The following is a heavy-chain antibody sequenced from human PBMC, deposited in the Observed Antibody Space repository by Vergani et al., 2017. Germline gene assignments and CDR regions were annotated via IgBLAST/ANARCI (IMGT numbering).Heavy chain of an antibody. CDR2: ISAYNGNT. Sequence: QVQLVQSGAEVKKPGASVKVSCKASGYTFTSYGISWVRQAPGQGLEWMGWISAYNGNTNYAQKLQGRVTMTTDTSTSTAYMELRSLRSDDTAVYYCARDLLQPSGLGYSYGYVDYWGQGTLVTVSS. CDR3: ARDLLQPSGLGYSYGYVDY. CDR1: GYTFTSYG. J-gene: IGHJ4*02. V-gene: IGHV1-18*01. D-gene: IGHD5-18*01.